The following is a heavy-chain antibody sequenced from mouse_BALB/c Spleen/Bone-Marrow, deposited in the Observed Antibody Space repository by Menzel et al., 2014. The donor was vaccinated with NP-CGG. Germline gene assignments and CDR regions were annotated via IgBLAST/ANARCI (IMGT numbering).Heavy chain of an antibody. CDR2: IHPSDSVT. CDR3: AKDGNPFDY. Sequence: VQLQQSGAELVRPGASVKLSCKASGYSFTNYWMNWMKQRPGQGLEWIGMIHPSDSVTRLNQKFEDKATLTVDKSSSTAYRLLSSATSEDSAAYECAKDGNPFDYWGQGTTLTVSS. D-gene: IGHD2-1*01. CDR1: GYSFTNYW. V-gene: IGHV1S82*01. J-gene: IGHJ2*01.